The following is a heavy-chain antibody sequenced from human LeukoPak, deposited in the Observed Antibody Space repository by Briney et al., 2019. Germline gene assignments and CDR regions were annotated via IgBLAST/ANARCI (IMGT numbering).Heavy chain of an antibody. CDR2: FDPEYGET. J-gene: IGHJ4*02. Sequence: ASVKVSCKVSVYTLTELSMHWVRQAPGKAREGRGGFDPEYGETIYAHKFEGRVTMTEDTSTDTAYMELSSLRSEDTAVYYCATLGGWESSPLDYWGQGTLAPVS. V-gene: IGHV1-24*01. D-gene: IGHD1-26*01. CDR3: ATLGGWESSPLDY. CDR1: VYTLTELS.